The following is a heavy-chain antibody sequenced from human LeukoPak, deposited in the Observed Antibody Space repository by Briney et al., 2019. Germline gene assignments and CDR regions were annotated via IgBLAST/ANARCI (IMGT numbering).Heavy chain of an antibody. V-gene: IGHV3-74*01. CDR3: ARGSGAYGDFDY. Sequence: GGSLRLSCAASGFTFSSYSMHWVRQAPGKGLMWVSRISSDGSTYYADSARGRFTISRDNAANTVYLQVNGLRAEDTAVYYCARGSGAYGDFDYWGQGTLVTVSS. D-gene: IGHD6-19*01. CDR2: ISSDGST. CDR1: GFTFSSYS. J-gene: IGHJ4*02.